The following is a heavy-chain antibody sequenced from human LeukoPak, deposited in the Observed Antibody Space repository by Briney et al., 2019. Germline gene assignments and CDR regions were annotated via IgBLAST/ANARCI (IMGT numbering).Heavy chain of an antibody. CDR3: AKDSGGYYPKYYFDY. CDR2: ISGSGGST. V-gene: IGHV3-23*01. CDR1: GFTFSSYA. Sequence: GGSLRLSCAASGFTFSSYAMSWVRQAPGKGLEWVSAISGSGGSTYYADSVKGRSTISRDNSKSTLYLQMNSLRAEDTAVYYCAKDSGGYYPKYYFDYWGQGTLVTVSS. J-gene: IGHJ4*02. D-gene: IGHD3-22*01.